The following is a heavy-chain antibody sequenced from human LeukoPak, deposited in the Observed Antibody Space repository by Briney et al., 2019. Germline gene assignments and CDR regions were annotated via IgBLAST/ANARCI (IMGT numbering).Heavy chain of an antibody. J-gene: IGHJ4*02. CDR2: IYYSGST. D-gene: IGHD5-18*01. CDR3: ARKIIGYSYGLPHYYFDY. CDR1: GGSISSGGYY. Sequence: PSETLSLTCTVSGGSISSGGYYWSWIRQHPGKGLEWIGYIYYSGSTYYNPSLKSRVTISVDTSKNQFSLKLSSVTAADTAVYYCARKIIGYSYGLPHYYFDYWGQGTLVTVSS. V-gene: IGHV4-31*03.